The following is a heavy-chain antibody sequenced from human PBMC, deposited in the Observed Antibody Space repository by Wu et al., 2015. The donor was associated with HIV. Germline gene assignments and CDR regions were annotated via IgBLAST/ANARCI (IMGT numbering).Heavy chain of an antibody. Sequence: QVQLVQSGAEVRKPGASVKVSCKTSGYTFTGYYLHWVRQAPGQGLEWMGWINDDTGDTRYAQKFEGRVTMTRDTSISTGYMELRRLTSDDLAVYFCVRRQNWNLNNYYFDYWGRGNAGHRLL. CDR3: VRRQNWNLNNYYFDY. J-gene: IGHJ4*02. CDR2: INDDTGDT. V-gene: IGHV1-2*02. CDR1: GYTFTGYY. D-gene: IGHD1-1*01.